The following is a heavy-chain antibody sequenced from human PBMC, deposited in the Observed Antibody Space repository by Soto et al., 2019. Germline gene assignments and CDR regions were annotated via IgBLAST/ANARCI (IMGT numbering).Heavy chain of an antibody. J-gene: IGHJ6*02. Sequence: ASVKVSCKASGFTFSDYGLSWVRQAPGQPLEWMGWISGDNINSKYSQKFQGRLTMTTDTSTATASMELRSLTSDDTAVYYCGREGQQQAQEKYYQFNGMDVWGQGTTVTVSS. CDR3: GREGQQQAQEKYYQFNGMDV. CDR1: GFTFSDYG. CDR2: ISGDNINS. D-gene: IGHD2-2*01. V-gene: IGHV1-18*01.